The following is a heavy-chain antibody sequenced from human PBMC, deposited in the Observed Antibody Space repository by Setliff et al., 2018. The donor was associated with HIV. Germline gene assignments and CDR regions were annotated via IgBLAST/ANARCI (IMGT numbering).Heavy chain of an antibody. D-gene: IGHD2-2*01. V-gene: IGHV4-39*01. J-gene: IGHJ5*02. Sequence: PSETLSLTCTASGGSISSGGYYWGWIRQPPGKGLEWIGSIYYSGSTYYNPSLKSRVTISVDTSKNQFSLKLSSVTAADTAVYYCARLYYLVGNWFDPWGQGTLVTVSS. CDR2: IYYSGST. CDR3: ARLYYLVGNWFDP. CDR1: GGSISSGGYY.